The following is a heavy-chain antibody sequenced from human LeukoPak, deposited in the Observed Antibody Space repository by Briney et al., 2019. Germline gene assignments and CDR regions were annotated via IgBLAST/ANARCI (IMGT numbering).Heavy chain of an antibody. V-gene: IGHV4-34*01. CDR2: IYHSGST. D-gene: IGHD3-22*01. Sequence: SETLSLTCAVYGENFSIYFYSWIRQPPGKGLEWIGEIYHSGSTNYNPSLKSRVTISVDKSKNQFSLKLSFVTAADTAVYYCARSLRGYLPYWSQGTLVTVSS. J-gene: IGHJ4*02. CDR3: ARSLRGYLPY. CDR1: GENFSIYF.